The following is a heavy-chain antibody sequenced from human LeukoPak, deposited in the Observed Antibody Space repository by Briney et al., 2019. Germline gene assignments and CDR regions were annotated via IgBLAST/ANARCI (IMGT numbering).Heavy chain of an antibody. J-gene: IGHJ4*02. CDR3: TTDTRITMVRGVIHYFDY. CDR1: GFTFSSYA. V-gene: IGHV3-15*01. D-gene: IGHD3-10*01. CDR2: IKSKTDGGTT. Sequence: GGSLRLSCAASGFTFSSYAMHWVRQAPGKGLEWVGRIKSKTDGGTTDYAAPVKGRFTISRDDSKNTLYLQMNSLKTEDTAVYYCTTDTRITMVRGVIHYFDYWGQGTLVTVSS.